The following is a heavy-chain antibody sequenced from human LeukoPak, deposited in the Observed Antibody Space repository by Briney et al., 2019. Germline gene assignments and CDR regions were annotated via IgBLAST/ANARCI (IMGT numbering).Heavy chain of an antibody. CDR3: AKDQVGATTDFDY. D-gene: IGHD1-26*01. J-gene: IGHJ4*02. Sequence: GGSLRLSCAASGFTFSSYGMSWVRQAPGEGLEWVSAISGSGGSTYYADSVKGRFTISRDNSKNTLYLQMNSLRAEDTAVYYCAKDQVGATTDFDYWGQGTLVTVSS. CDR2: ISGSGGST. V-gene: IGHV3-23*01. CDR1: GFTFSSYG.